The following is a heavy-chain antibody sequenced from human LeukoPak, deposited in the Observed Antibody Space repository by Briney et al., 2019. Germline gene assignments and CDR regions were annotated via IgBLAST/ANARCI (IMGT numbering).Heavy chain of an antibody. Sequence: GGSLRLSCSTSGITFRNYGMSWVRQAPGKGLEWVSVISGSGGTTYYADSVKGRFTVSRDNSKNMLYLQMNSLRAEDTAVYYCAKGSITAAGTLDYWGQGTLVTVSS. V-gene: IGHV3-23*01. CDR2: ISGSGGTT. CDR1: GITFRNYG. CDR3: AKGSITAAGTLDY. J-gene: IGHJ4*02. D-gene: IGHD6-13*01.